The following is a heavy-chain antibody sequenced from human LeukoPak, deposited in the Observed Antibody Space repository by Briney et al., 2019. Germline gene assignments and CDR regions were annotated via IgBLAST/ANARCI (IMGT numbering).Heavy chain of an antibody. D-gene: IGHD3-10*01. Sequence: SETLSLTCTVSGSSISSGDYYWSWIRQPPGKGLEWIGYIYYSGSTYYNPSLKSRVTISVDTSKNQFSLKLSSVTAADTAVYYCARDGPVLLWFGELYYGMDAWGQGTTVTVSS. J-gene: IGHJ6*02. CDR3: ARDGPVLLWFGELYYGMDA. CDR2: IYYSGST. CDR1: GSSISSGDYY. V-gene: IGHV4-30-4*01.